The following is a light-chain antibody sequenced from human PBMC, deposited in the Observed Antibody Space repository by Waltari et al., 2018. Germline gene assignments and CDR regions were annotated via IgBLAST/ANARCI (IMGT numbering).Light chain of an antibody. V-gene: IGLV1-44*01. J-gene: IGLJ1*01. CDR3: VAWDDSLNGFYV. Sequence: QSVLTQPPSASGTPGQRVTISCSGSNSNIGSNTVHWFQQLPGTAPKFLIYNNNERPPVVPDRFSVSKSCTSASLAISGLQSEDEAHYYFVAWDDSLNGFYVFGTGTKVTVL. CDR1: NSNIGSNT. CDR2: NNN.